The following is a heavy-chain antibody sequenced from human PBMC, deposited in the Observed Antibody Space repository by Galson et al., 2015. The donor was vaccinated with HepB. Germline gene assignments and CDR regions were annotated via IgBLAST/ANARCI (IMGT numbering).Heavy chain of an antibody. Sequence: QSGAEVKKPGESLRISCKGSGYSFTTYWISWVRQMPGKGLEWMGRVYPSDSYTKYSPSFQGHVTISADKSISTAYLQWSSLKASDTAIHYCARHPGYTYGHDYWGQGTLVTVSS. CDR2: VYPSDSYT. D-gene: IGHD5-18*01. CDR1: GYSFTTYW. V-gene: IGHV5-10-1*01. J-gene: IGHJ4*02. CDR3: ARHPGYTYGHDY.